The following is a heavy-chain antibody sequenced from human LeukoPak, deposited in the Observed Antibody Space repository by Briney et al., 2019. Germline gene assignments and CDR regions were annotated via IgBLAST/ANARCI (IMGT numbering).Heavy chain of an antibody. CDR3: ARKTPIYCTNGVCSSFDY. V-gene: IGHV4-4*02. CDR2: IYHSGST. D-gene: IGHD2-8*01. J-gene: IGHJ4*02. Sequence: SETLSLTCAVSGGSISSSNWWSWVRQPPGKGLEWIGEIYHSGSTNYNPSLKSRVTISVDKSKNQFSLKLSSVTAADTAVYYCARKTPIYCTNGVCSSFDYWGQGTLVTVSS. CDR1: GGSISSSNW.